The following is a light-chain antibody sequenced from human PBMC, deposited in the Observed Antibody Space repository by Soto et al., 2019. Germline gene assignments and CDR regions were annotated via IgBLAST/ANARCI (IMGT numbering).Light chain of an antibody. CDR2: LAS. CDR1: QTISNY. CDR3: QQSDGPPIT. J-gene: IGKJ5*01. Sequence: DIQMTQSPSSLSAFVGDRVTITCRASQTISNYLNWYQQRPGKAPKLLIYLASSLQSGVPSRFGGSGSGTDLTLTISSLQPEDSATYYCQQSDGPPITFGQGTRLEIK. V-gene: IGKV1-39*01.